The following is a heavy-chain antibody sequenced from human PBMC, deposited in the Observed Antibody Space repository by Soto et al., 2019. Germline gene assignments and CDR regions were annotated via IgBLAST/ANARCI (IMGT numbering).Heavy chain of an antibody. D-gene: IGHD6-19*01. CDR3: TRQGIAVAADYWYFDL. CDR1: GFTFSGSA. V-gene: IGHV3-73*02. CDR2: IRSKANSYAT. Sequence: EVQLVESGGGLVQPGGSLKLSCAASGFTFSGSAMHWVRQASGKGLEWVVRIRSKANSYATAYAASVKGRFTISRDDSKNTAYLQMNSLKTEDTAVYYCTRQGIAVAADYWYFDLWGRGTLVTVSS. J-gene: IGHJ2*01.